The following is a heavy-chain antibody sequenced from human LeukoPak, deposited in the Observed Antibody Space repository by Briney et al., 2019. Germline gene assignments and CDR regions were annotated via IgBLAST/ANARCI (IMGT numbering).Heavy chain of an antibody. D-gene: IGHD3-10*01. CDR2: IWHDGSHK. J-gene: IGHJ4*02. Sequence: GGSLRLSCATSGFAFNTYAMHWVRQAPGQGLEWVALIWHDGSHKFYSNSVRGQFTISRDNSKNTVSLQMNNLRPEDTAVYNVARKIFGSGVYPNFGGRETRVTVSS. CDR3: ARKIFGSGVYPNF. V-gene: IGHV3-33*01. CDR1: GFAFNTYA.